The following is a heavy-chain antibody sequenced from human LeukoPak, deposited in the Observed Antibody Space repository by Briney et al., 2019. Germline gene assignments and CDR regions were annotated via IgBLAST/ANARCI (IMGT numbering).Heavy chain of an antibody. CDR2: INPNSGAT. J-gene: IGHJ5*02. V-gene: IGHV1-2*02. D-gene: IGHD3-3*01. CDR3: ARVSGTIQWFDP. Sequence: GASVKVSCKASGFVFTGYYIHWVRQAPGQRLEWMGWINPNSGATNYAQQFQGRVTMTRGTSMDIVHMELSRLTSDDTAVFYCARVSGTIQWFDPWGQGTLVTVSS. CDR1: GFVFTGYY.